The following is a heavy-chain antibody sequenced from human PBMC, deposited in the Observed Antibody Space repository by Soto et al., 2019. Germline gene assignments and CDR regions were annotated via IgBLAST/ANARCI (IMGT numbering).Heavy chain of an antibody. D-gene: IGHD3-22*01. Sequence: GGSLRLSCAASGFTFSSYAMSWVRQAPWKGLEWVSAISGSGGSTYYADSVKGRFTISRDNSKNTLYLQMNSLRAEDTAVYYCARVSSGICYGSSGRRFDPWGQGTLVTVSS. V-gene: IGHV3-23*01. CDR1: GFTFSSYA. CDR3: ARVSSGICYGSSGRRFDP. J-gene: IGHJ5*02. CDR2: ISGSGGST.